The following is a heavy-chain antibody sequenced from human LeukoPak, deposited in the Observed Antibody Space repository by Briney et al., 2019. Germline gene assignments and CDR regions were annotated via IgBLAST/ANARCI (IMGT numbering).Heavy chain of an antibody. J-gene: IGHJ4*02. CDR3: ARHDPSTPYYFDY. CDR1: GGSISSYY. Sequence: SETLSLTCTVSGGSISSYYWSWIRQPPGKGLEWLGYIYYSGSTNYNPSLKSRVTISVDTSKNQFSLKLSSVTAADTAVYYCARHDPSTPYYFDYWGQGTLVTVSS. V-gene: IGHV4-59*08. CDR2: IYYSGST.